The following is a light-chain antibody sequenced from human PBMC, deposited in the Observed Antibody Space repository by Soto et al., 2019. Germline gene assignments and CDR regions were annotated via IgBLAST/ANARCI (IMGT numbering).Light chain of an antibody. CDR3: QQYGSSFRYT. Sequence: EIVLTQSPGTLSLSPGERATLSCRASQSVNGNYLTWYQQKPGQAPRLLIYGAYSRATGIPARFSGSGSGTDFTLTISRLEPEDFAVYYCQQYGSSFRYTFGQGTKLEIK. J-gene: IGKJ2*01. V-gene: IGKV3-20*01. CDR1: QSVNGNY. CDR2: GAY.